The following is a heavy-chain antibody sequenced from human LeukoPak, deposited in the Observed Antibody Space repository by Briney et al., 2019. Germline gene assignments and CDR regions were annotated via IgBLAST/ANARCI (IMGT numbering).Heavy chain of an antibody. CDR3: AKSDWNSWWFDP. J-gene: IGHJ5*02. CDR1: GFTFSSYG. D-gene: IGHD1-7*01. Sequence: QPGRSLRLSCAASGFTFSSYGMHWVRQAPGKGLEWVAVISYDGSNKYYADSVKGRFTISRDNSKNTLYLQMNSLRAEDTAVYYCAKSDWNSWWFDPWGQGTLVTVSS. V-gene: IGHV3-30*18. CDR2: ISYDGSNK.